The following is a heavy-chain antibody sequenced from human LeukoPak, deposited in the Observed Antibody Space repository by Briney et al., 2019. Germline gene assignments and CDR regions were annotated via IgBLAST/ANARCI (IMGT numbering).Heavy chain of an antibody. D-gene: IGHD6-19*01. Sequence: SETLSLTCTVSGGSISTYSRTWVRQSPGKGLEWIGSVVTTTTNYSPALRSRVAISVHTSKNQFSLRLESVTTADTAVYYCARDTTVASGMQFWGQGALVTVSS. V-gene: IGHV4-4*07. CDR1: GGSISTYS. CDR2: VVTTTT. J-gene: IGHJ4*02. CDR3: ARDTTVASGMQF.